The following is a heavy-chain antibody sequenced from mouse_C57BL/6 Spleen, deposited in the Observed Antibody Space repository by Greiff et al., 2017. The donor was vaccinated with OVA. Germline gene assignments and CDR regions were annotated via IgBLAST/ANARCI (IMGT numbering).Heavy chain of an antibody. CDR2: IDPETGGT. CDR1: GYTFTDYE. V-gene: IGHV1-15*01. CDR3: TRGVGGYLDY. Sequence: QVQLQQSGAELVRPGASVTLSCKASGYTFTDYEMHWVKQTPVHGLEWIGAIDPETGGTAYNQKFKGKAILTADKSSSTAYMELRSLTSEDSAVYYCTRGVGGYLDYWGQGTTLTVSS. D-gene: IGHD1-1*02. J-gene: IGHJ2*01.